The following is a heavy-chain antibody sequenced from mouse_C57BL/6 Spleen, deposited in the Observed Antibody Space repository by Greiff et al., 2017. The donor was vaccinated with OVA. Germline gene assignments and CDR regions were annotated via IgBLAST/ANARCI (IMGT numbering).Heavy chain of an antibody. CDR1: DYTFTSYW. Sequence: QVQLQQPGAELVKPGASVKLSCKASDYTFTSYWMQWVKQRPGQGLEWIGEIDPSDSYTNYNQKFKGKATLTVDTSSSTAYMQLSSLTSEDSAVYYCARGDALYAMDYWGQGTSVTVSS. CDR2: IDPSDSYT. CDR3: ARGDALYAMDY. J-gene: IGHJ4*01. V-gene: IGHV1-50*01.